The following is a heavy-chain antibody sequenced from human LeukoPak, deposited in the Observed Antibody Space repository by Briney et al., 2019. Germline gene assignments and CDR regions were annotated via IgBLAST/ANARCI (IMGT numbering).Heavy chain of an antibody. CDR3: ASVYYYGMDV. V-gene: IGHV3-11*01. CDR2: ISSSGGTI. Sequence: PGGSQRLSCAASGFTFSDYYMSWIRQAPGRGLEWVSYISSSGGTIYYADSVKGRFTISRDNAKKSLYLQMNSLRAEDTAVYYCASVYYYGMDVRGQGTTVTASS. CDR1: GFTFSDYY. J-gene: IGHJ6*02.